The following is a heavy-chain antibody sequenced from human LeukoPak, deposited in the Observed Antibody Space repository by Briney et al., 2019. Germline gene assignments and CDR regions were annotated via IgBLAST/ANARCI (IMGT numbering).Heavy chain of an antibody. D-gene: IGHD2-15*01. V-gene: IGHV3-33*01. CDR2: IWYDGSNK. CDR1: GFAFSSYG. CDR3: ARDPPEYCSGGSCYGNSWYYYYGMDV. J-gene: IGHJ6*02. Sequence: GGSLRLSCVASGFAFSSYGMHWVRLAPGKGLEWVAVIWYDGSNKYYADSVKGRFTISRDNSKNTLYLQMNSLRAEDTAVYYCARDPPEYCSGGSCYGNSWYYYYGMDVWGQGTTVTVSS.